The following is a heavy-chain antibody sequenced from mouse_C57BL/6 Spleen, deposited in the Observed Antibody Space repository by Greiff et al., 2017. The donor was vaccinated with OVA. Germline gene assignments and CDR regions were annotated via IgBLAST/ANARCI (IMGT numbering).Heavy chain of an antibody. D-gene: IGHD1-1*01. V-gene: IGHV1-52*01. CDR2: IDPSDSET. CDR3: ARGPITTVLDY. CDR1: GYTFTSYW. J-gene: IGHJ2*01. Sequence: QVQLQQPGAELVRPGSSVKLSCKASGYTFTSYWMHWVKQRPIQGLEWIGNIDPSDSETHYNQKFKDKATLTVDKSSSTAYMQLSSLTSEDSAVYYCARGPITTVLDYWGQGTTRTVSS.